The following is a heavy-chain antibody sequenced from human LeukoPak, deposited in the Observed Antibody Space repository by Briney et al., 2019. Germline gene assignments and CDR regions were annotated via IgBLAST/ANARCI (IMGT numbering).Heavy chain of an antibody. CDR1: GFTFSRYS. J-gene: IGHJ4*02. V-gene: IGHV3-48*02. CDR2: IRSSGDTI. CDR3: TRDPEALDY. Sequence: GGSLRLSCVASGFTFSRYSMNWVRQAPGKGLEWIACIRSSGDTIYYADSVQGRFTISRDTAKNSLYLQMNNLRDEDTAVYYCTRDPEALDYWGQGTLVTVSS.